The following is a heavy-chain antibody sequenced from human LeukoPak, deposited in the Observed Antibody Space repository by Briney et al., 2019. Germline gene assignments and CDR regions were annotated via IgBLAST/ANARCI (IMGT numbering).Heavy chain of an antibody. CDR1: GFTFSDYY. D-gene: IGHD3-3*01. Sequence: GGSLRLSCAASGFTFSDYYMSWIRQAPGKGLEWVSYISSSSSYTNYADSVKGRFTISRDNAKNSLYLQMNSLRAEDTAVYYCARGGEDYDFWSGYLTYFDYWGQGTLVTVSS. J-gene: IGHJ4*02. V-gene: IGHV3-11*06. CDR2: ISSSSSYT. CDR3: ARGGEDYDFWSGYLTYFDY.